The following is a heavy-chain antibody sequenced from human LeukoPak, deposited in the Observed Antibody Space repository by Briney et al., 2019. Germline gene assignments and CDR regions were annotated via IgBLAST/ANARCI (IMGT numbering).Heavy chain of an antibody. Sequence: ASETLSLTCAVSGGSISSSNWWSWVRQPPGKGLEWIGEIYHSGSTNYNPSLKSRATISVDKSKNQFSLKLSSVTAADTAVYYCARDALDHDAFDIWGQGTMVTVSS. V-gene: IGHV4-4*02. CDR3: ARDALDHDAFDI. CDR2: IYHSGST. CDR1: GGSISSSNW. J-gene: IGHJ3*02. D-gene: IGHD3/OR15-3a*01.